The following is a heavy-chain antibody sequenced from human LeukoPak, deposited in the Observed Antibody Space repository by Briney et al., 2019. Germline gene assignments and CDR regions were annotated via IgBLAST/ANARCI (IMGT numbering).Heavy chain of an antibody. Sequence: GGSLRLSCAASGFTFSDYYMSWIRQAPGKGLEWVSYISSSSSYTNYADSVKGRFTISRDNAKNSLYLQMNSLRAEDTAVYYCARTTLSHLTGYRYWGQGTLVTVSS. J-gene: IGHJ4*02. D-gene: IGHD3-9*01. CDR3: ARTTLSHLTGYRY. CDR2: ISSSSSYT. V-gene: IGHV3-11*06. CDR1: GFTFSDYY.